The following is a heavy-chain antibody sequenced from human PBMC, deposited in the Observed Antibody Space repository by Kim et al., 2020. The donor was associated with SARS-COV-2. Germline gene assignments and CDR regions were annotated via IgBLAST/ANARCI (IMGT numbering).Heavy chain of an antibody. Sequence: YVKGRVTIAVDTSKNQFSLKLSSVTAADTAVYYCARGRITIFGVVTEFDYWGQGTLVTVSS. CDR3: ARGRITIFGVVTEFDY. J-gene: IGHJ4*02. V-gene: IGHV4-31*02. D-gene: IGHD3-3*01.